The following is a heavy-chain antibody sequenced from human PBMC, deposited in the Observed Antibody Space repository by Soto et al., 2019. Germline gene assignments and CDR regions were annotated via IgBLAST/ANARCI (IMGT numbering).Heavy chain of an antibody. CDR3: ARDLTYYDFWSGTYGMAV. CDR1: GYTFTSYG. J-gene: IGHJ6*02. D-gene: IGHD3-3*01. CDR2: ISAYNGNT. V-gene: IGHV1-18*04. Sequence: ASVKVSCKASGYTFTSYGISWVRQAPGQGLEWMGWISAYNGNTNYAQKLQGRVTMTTDTSTSTAYMELRSLRSEDTAVYYCARDLTYYDFWSGTYGMAVWGQGTTVTASS.